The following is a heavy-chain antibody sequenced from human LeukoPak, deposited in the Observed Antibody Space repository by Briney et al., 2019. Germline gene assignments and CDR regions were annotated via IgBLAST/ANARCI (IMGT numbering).Heavy chain of an antibody. D-gene: IGHD3-3*01. CDR2: ITGSGDYT. CDR1: GFTFNSYA. CDR3: ASGPPFLKYFEY. Sequence: GGSLRLSCAASGFTFNSYAMTWVRQAPGKGLEWVSSITGSGDYTYYADPVKGRFTISRDDSNNALYLQMHSLRAEDTALYYCASGPPFLKYFEYWGQGTLVTVSS. J-gene: IGHJ4*02. V-gene: IGHV3-23*01.